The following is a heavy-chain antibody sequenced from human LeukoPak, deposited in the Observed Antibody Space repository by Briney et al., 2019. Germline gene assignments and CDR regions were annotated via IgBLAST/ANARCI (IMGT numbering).Heavy chain of an antibody. V-gene: IGHV6-1*01. J-gene: IGHJ1*01. CDR2: TYYRSKWYN. CDR1: GDSVSSKSAA. Sequence: SQTLSLTCAISGDSVSSKSAAWNWIRQSPSRGLEWLGRTYYRSKWYNDYAVSVKSRISVNPDTTKNQFSLQLSSVTAADTAVYYCARVAAGIGFFQHWGQGTLVTVSS. CDR3: ARVAAGIGFFQH. D-gene: IGHD6-13*01.